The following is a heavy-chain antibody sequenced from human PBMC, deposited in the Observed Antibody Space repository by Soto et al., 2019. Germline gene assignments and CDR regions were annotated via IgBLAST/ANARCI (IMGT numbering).Heavy chain of an antibody. CDR2: IYPGDSDT. Sequence: GESLKISCMGSGDTFASYWIGWVRQMPVKGLEWMGIIYPGDSDTRYSPSFQGQVTISADKSINTAYLQSSSLKASDTAIYYCAKKDGAANYYFDVWGQRFLVAGSS. V-gene: IGHV5-51*01. D-gene: IGHD2-8*01. J-gene: IGHJ4*01. CDR1: GDTFASYW. CDR3: AKKDGAANYYFDV.